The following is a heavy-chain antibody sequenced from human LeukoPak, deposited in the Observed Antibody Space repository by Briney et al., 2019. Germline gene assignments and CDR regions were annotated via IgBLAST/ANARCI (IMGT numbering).Heavy chain of an antibody. V-gene: IGHV4-61*05. CDR2: IYYSGST. CDR3: ARHVPFGSSGYDAFDI. Sequence: SETLSLTCTVSGGSISSSSYYWSWIRQPPGKGLEWIGYIYYSGSTNYNPSLKSRVTISVDTSKNQFSLKLSSVTAADTAVYYCARHVPFGSSGYDAFDIWGQGTMVTVSS. J-gene: IGHJ3*02. CDR1: GGSISSSSYY. D-gene: IGHD3-22*01.